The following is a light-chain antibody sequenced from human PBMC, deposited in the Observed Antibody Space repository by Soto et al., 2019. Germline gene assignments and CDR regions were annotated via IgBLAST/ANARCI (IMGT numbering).Light chain of an antibody. V-gene: IGKV1-33*01. CDR3: QQYDNLPLT. CDR1: QNISNY. CDR2: DAS. Sequence: DLQMTQSPSPLPASVGDRVTITCKASQNISNYLNWYQQNPGKAPKLLIYDASNLETGVPSRFSGSGSGTDFTFTISSLQPEDIATYYCQQYDNLPLTFGGGTKVEIK. J-gene: IGKJ4*01.